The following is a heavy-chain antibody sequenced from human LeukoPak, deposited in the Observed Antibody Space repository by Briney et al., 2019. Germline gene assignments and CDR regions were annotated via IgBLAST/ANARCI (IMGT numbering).Heavy chain of an antibody. V-gene: IGHV1-2*02. CDR2: INPNSGDT. J-gene: IGHJ5*02. D-gene: IGHD4-11*01. Sequence: APVKVSCKASGYTFTGYYIHWVRQAPGQGLEWMGWINPNSGDTNYAQKFQGRVTMTRDTSISTGYMELSRLRSDDTAVYYCARTTNNLFDPWGQGTLVTVSS. CDR1: GYTFTGYY. CDR3: ARTTNNLFDP.